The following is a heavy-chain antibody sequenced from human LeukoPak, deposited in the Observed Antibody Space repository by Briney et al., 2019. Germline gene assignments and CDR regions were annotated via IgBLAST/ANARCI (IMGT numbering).Heavy chain of an antibody. J-gene: IGHJ4*02. Sequence: ASVKVSCKASGYTFTSYGISWVRQAPGQGLEWMGWISAYNGNTNYAQKLQGRVTMTTDTSTSTAYMELRSLRSDDTAVYYCARDPGWPMITFGGVIAFDYWGQGTPVTVSS. CDR3: ARDPGWPMITFGGVIAFDY. CDR1: GYTFTSYG. V-gene: IGHV1-18*01. CDR2: ISAYNGNT. D-gene: IGHD3-16*02.